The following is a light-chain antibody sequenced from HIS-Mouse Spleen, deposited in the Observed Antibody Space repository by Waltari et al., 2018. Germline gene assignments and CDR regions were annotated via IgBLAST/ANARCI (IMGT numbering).Light chain of an antibody. CDR1: SGINVGTSS. Sequence: QAVLTQPSSLSASPGASASLTCTLRSGINVGTSSIYWYQQNPGSPPQYLLRYKSDSAKQQGSGVPSRFSGSKDASANAGILLISGLQSEDEADYYCMIWHSSAWVFGGGTKLTVL. V-gene: IGLV5-45*02. J-gene: IGLJ3*02. CDR2: YKSDSAK. CDR3: MIWHSSAWV.